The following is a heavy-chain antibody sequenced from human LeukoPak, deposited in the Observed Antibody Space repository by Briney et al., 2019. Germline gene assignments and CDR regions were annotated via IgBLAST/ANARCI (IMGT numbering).Heavy chain of an antibody. Sequence: SETLSLTCAVYGGSFSDYYWNWIRQPPGKGPEWIGEINDRGTTNHNPSLKSRVTILVDTSKNQFSLRLSSVTAADTAVYYCAREKLGMVGWYFDLWGRGTLVTVSS. D-gene: IGHD7-27*01. CDR2: INDRGTT. V-gene: IGHV4-34*01. J-gene: IGHJ2*01. CDR3: AREKLGMVGWYFDL. CDR1: GGSFSDYY.